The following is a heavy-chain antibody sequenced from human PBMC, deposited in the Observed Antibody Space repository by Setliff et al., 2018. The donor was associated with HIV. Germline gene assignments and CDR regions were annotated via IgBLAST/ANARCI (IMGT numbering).Heavy chain of an antibody. V-gene: IGHV4-59*01. CDR2: IYYSGST. Sequence: ASETLSLTCTVSGGSISSYYWSWIRQPPGKGLEWIGYIYYSGSTNYNPSLKSRVTISVDTSKNQFSLKLSSVIAADTAVYYCASAGAWQRNALDIWGQGTMVTVSS. CDR1: GGSISSYY. J-gene: IGHJ3*02. D-gene: IGHD5-12*01. CDR3: ASAGAWQRNALDI.